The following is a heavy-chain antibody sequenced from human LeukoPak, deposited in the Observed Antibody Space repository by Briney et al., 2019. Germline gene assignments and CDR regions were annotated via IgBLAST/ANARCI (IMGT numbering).Heavy chain of an antibody. CDR3: ANQLIAVAGSHDY. CDR2: ISGSGGGT. Sequence: PGGSLRLSCAASGFTFSSYGMHWVRQAPGKGLEWVSVISGSGGGTYYADSVKGRFTISRDNSKNTLFLQMNSLRAEDTAVYYCANQLIAVAGSHDYWGQGTLVTVSS. D-gene: IGHD6-19*01. J-gene: IGHJ4*02. CDR1: GFTFSSYG. V-gene: IGHV3-23*01.